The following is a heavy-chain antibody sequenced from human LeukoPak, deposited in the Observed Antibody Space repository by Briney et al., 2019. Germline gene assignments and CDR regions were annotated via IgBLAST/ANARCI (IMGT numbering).Heavy chain of an antibody. J-gene: IGHJ3*02. D-gene: IGHD1-26*01. V-gene: IGHV1-69*04. CDR3: ARSSMGATSSPGAFDI. CDR1: GGTFSSYA. Sequence: SVTVSCKASGGTFSSYAISWVRQAPGQGLEWVGRIIPILGIANYAQKFQGRVTITADKSTSTAYMELSSLRSEDTAVYYCARSSMGATSSPGAFDIWGQGTMVTVSS. CDR2: IIPILGIA.